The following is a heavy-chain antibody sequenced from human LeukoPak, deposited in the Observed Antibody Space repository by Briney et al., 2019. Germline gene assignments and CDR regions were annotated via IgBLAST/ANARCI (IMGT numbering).Heavy chain of an antibody. CDR1: GGAFSRYA. CDR2: IIPIFGTA. D-gene: IGHD3-22*01. Sequence: SVEVSCKASGGAFSRYAISWVRQAPGHGLEWMGGIIPIFGTANYAQKFQGRVTITADESTNTAYMELSSLRSEDTAVYYCARDASLYDSSGYYYLYWGQGSLVTVSS. V-gene: IGHV1-69*13. J-gene: IGHJ4*02. CDR3: ARDASLYDSSGYYYLY.